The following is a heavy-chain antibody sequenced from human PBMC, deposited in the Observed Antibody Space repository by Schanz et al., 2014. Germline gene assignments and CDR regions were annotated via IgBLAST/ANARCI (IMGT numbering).Heavy chain of an antibody. CDR1: EFTFSTDA. CDR2: VSRSTPDI. J-gene: IGHJ3*02. CDR3: ARVALPGYSSPRDAFDI. D-gene: IGHD5-18*01. V-gene: IGHV3-48*01. Sequence: EVQLVESGGGLVQPGGSLRLSCAASEFTFSTDAMSWVRQAPGKGLEWVSYVSRSTPDIYYADSVKGRFTMSRDNAKNSVFLQMNSLRAEDTAVYYCARVALPGYSSPRDAFDIWGQGTMVTVSS.